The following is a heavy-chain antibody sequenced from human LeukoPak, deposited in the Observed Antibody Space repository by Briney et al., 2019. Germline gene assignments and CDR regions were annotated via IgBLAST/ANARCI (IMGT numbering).Heavy chain of an antibody. D-gene: IGHD6-19*01. V-gene: IGHV4-59*08. CDR3: ARNGGSGWPPNFDY. J-gene: IGHJ4*02. CDR1: GGSIRSYY. CDR2: IQYSGST. Sequence: LETLSLTCTVSGGSIRSYYWSWIRQPPGKGLEWIGYIQYSGSTYYNPSFTSRVAISIDASKTHFSLRLTSVTATDTAVYYCARNGGSGWPPNFDYWGQGTLVTVSS.